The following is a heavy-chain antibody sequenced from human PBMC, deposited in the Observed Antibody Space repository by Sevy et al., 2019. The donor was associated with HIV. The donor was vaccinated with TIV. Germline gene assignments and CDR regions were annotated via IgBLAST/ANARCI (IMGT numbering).Heavy chain of an antibody. CDR1: SASFSAYY. J-gene: IGHJ5*02. CDR3: ARDDLVVGGGSIWFDP. D-gene: IGHD3-10*01. V-gene: IGHV4-4*07. CDR2: DSTSGST. Sequence: ETLSLTCTVSSASFSAYYWSWIRQPAGKGLEWIGRDSTSGSTNYNPSLKSRVTMSLDTSKNHFSLKLSSVTAADTAIYYCARDDLVVGGGSIWFDPWGQGALVTVSS.